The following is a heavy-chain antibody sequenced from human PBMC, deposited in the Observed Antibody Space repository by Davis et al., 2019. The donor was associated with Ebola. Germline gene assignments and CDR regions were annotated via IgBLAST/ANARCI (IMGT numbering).Heavy chain of an antibody. D-gene: IGHD1-26*01. V-gene: IGHV3-23*01. CDR3: ARGEWEQLPGGFDY. CDR2: ITGSGGNT. J-gene: IGHJ4*02. CDR1: GFTSSDYT. Sequence: GESLKISCAASGFTSSDYTMSWVRQAPGKGLEWVSSITGSGGNTYYADSVKGQFTTSRDNSKNTLYLQMNSLRADDTAVYFCARGEWEQLPGGFDYWGQGTLVTVSS.